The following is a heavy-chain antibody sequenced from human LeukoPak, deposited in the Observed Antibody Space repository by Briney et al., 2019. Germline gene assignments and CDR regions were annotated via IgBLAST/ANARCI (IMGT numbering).Heavy chain of an antibody. CDR1: GGTFSSYA. D-gene: IGHD3-22*01. J-gene: IGHJ5*02. CDR3: ARDFIPPPSDYYDSSGYYL. V-gene: IGHV1-69*01. CDR2: IIPIFGTA. Sequence: GASVKVSCKASGGTFSSYAISWVRQAPGQGLEWMGGIIPIFGTANYAQKFQGRVTITADESTSTAYMELSSLRSEDTAVYYCARDFIPPPSDYYDSSGYYLWGQGTLVTVSS.